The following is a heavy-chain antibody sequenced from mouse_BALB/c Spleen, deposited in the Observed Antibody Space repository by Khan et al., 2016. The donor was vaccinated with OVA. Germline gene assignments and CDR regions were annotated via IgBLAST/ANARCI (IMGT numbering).Heavy chain of an antibody. CDR3: ARVGYESWFAY. V-gene: IGHV14-1*02. D-gene: IGHD2-2*01. CDR2: IDPDNGNT. J-gene: IGHJ3*01. Sequence: VQLQQSAAELVRPGASVKLSCKTSGFTITDYYIHWVKQRPAQGLEWIGGIDPDNGNTRYDPKFQSKATMTVDTSSNTAYLQLTSLTSEDSAVYYCARVGYESWFAYWGQGTLVTVSA. CDR1: GFTITDYY.